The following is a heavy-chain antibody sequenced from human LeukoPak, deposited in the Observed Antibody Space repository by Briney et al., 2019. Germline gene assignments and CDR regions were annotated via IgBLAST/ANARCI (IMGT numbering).Heavy chain of an antibody. D-gene: IGHD6-19*01. Sequence: GGSLRLSCAVSGFTFTNYAMTWVRQAPGKGLEWVSTISGSGDRTHYADSVKGRFTISRDNSKNTLYLQMNSLRAEDTAVYYCAKGPWGGSGWLCDYWGQGTLVTVSS. V-gene: IGHV3-23*01. CDR1: GFTFTNYA. CDR2: ISGSGDRT. CDR3: AKGPWGGSGWLCDY. J-gene: IGHJ4*02.